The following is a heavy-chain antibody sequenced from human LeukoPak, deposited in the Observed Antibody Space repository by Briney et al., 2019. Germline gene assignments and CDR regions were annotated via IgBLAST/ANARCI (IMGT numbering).Heavy chain of an antibody. Sequence: ASVKVSCKASGYTFTSYDINWVRQATGQGLEWMGWMNPNSGNTGYAQKCQGRVTMTRNTSISTAYMELSSLRSEDTAVYYCARSGSSGYRPIYYFDYWGQGTLVTVSS. D-gene: IGHD3-22*01. V-gene: IGHV1-8*01. CDR2: MNPNSGNT. CDR3: ARSGSSGYRPIYYFDY. CDR1: GYTFTSYD. J-gene: IGHJ4*02.